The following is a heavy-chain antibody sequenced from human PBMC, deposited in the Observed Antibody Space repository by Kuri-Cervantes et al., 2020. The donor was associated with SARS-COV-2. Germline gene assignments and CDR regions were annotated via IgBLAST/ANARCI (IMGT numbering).Heavy chain of an antibody. CDR1: GFTFSSYD. Sequence: GGSLRLSCAACGFTFSSYDMHWVRQATGKGLEWVSAIGTAGDTYYPGSVKGRFTISRDNSKDTLYLQMNSLRAEDTAVYYCAKDRGYSSSWYTFVGSDYWGQGTLVTVSS. V-gene: IGHV3-13*01. D-gene: IGHD6-13*01. J-gene: IGHJ4*02. CDR2: IGTAGDT. CDR3: AKDRGYSSSWYTFVGSDY.